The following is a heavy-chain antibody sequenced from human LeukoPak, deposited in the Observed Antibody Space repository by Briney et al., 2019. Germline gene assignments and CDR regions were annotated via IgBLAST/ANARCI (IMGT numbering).Heavy chain of an antibody. D-gene: IGHD5-12*01. CDR1: GYTFTGYY. Sequence: ASVKVSCKASGYTFTGYYMHWVRQAPGQGLEWMGWINPNSGGTNYAQKFQGRVTMTRDTSISTAYMELSRLRSDDTAAYYCARVGGNRGWRSVDYWGQGTLVTVSS. CDR2: INPNSGGT. V-gene: IGHV1-2*02. J-gene: IGHJ4*02. CDR3: ARVGGNRGWRSVDY.